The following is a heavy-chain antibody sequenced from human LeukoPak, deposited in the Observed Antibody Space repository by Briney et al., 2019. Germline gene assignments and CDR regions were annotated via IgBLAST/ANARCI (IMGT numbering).Heavy chain of an antibody. J-gene: IGHJ6*01. V-gene: IGHV4-4*02. CDR2: IDHSGRT. CDR3: ASKEYYYYGMDV. Sequence: PSETLSLTCAVSGGSSSSSNWWNWVRQPPGKGLEWIGEIDHSGRTNYNPSLKSRVTISVDKSKNQISLKLSSVTAADTAVYYYASKEYYYYGMDVWGQGTTVTVSS. CDR1: GGSSSSSNW.